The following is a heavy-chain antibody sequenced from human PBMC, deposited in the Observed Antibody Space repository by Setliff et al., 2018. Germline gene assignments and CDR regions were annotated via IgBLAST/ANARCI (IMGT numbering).Heavy chain of an antibody. V-gene: IGHV3-23*01. CDR2: ISGSGDKT. J-gene: IGHJ6*03. Sequence: GGSLRLSCAASGFTFNSYAMTWVRQAPGKGLEWVSAISGSGDKTYYADSVKGRFSVSRDNSRNTLYLQMNSLRAEDTAVYYCARVAQVAGTRSGWSYFFYYMDVWGKGTTVTVSS. CDR1: GFTFNSYA. CDR3: ARVAQVAGTRSGWSYFFYYMDV. D-gene: IGHD6-19*01.